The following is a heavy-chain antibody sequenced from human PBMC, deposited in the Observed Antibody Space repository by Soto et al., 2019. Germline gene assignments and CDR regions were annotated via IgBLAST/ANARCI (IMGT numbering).Heavy chain of an antibody. J-gene: IGHJ4*02. CDR2: IIPIFGTA. CDR3: ARERSRTYCGGDCPIDY. D-gene: IGHD2-21*02. CDR1: GVTFSSYA. Sequence: QVQLVQSGAEVKKPGSSVKVSCKASGVTFSSYAISWVRQAPGQGLEWMGGIIPIFGTANYAQKFQGRVTITADESTSTAYMELSSLRSEDTAVYYCARERSRTYCGGDCPIDYWGQGTLVTVSS. V-gene: IGHV1-69*01.